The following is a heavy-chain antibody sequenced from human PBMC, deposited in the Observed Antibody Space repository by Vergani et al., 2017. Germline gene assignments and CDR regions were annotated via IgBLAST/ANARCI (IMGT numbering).Heavy chain of an antibody. V-gene: IGHV4-61*02. CDR2: IYTSGST. Sequence: QVHLQESGPGLVKPSQTLSLTCTVSGGSISSGSYYWSWIRQPAGKGLEWIGRIYTSGSTNYNPSLKSRVTISVDTSKNQFSLKLNSVTAADTAVYYCARDLRGSSSWYWFDPWGQGTLVTVSS. D-gene: IGHD6-13*01. CDR1: GGSISSGSYY. CDR3: ARDLRGSSSWYWFDP. J-gene: IGHJ5*02.